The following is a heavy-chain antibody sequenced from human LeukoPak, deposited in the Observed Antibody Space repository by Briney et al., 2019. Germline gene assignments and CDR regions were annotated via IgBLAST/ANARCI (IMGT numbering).Heavy chain of an antibody. V-gene: IGHV3-9*03. CDR3: TKPSNSYYYDTSGYYFDS. Sequence: GGSLRLSCVGSGFTFDDYAMHWVRQAPGKGLEWVSGINWNSGSTGYADPVKGRFTISRDNAKNSLYLQMNSLKTEDMALYYCTKPSNSYYYDTSGYYFDSWGQGTLVTVSS. CDR2: INWNSGST. CDR1: GFTFDDYA. J-gene: IGHJ4*02. D-gene: IGHD3-22*01.